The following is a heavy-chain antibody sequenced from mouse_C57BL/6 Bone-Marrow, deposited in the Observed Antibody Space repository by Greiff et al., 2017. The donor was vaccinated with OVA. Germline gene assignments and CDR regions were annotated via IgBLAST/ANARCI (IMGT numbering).Heavy chain of an antibody. Sequence: GGGLVQPKGSLKLSCAASGFSFNTYAMNWVRQAPGKGLEWVARIRSKSNNYATYYADSVKDRFTISRDDSESMLYLQMNNLKTEDTAMYYCVRHAGLRQYFDVWGTGTTVTVSS. CDR2: IRSKSNNYAT. D-gene: IGHD2-4*01. CDR3: VRHAGLRQYFDV. CDR1: GFSFNTYA. V-gene: IGHV10-1*01. J-gene: IGHJ1*03.